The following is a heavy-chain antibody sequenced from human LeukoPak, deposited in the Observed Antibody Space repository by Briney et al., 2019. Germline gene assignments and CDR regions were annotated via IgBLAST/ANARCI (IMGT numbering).Heavy chain of an antibody. Sequence: GSLRLSCAPSGFTFSDYSMTWVRQAPGKGLEWISYVSSISNIIYYSDSVKGRFTISRDNVKNSLYLQMNSLRAEDTAVYYCARSRTFHYMDVWGKGTTVTVFS. J-gene: IGHJ6*03. V-gene: IGHV3-48*01. D-gene: IGHD1-14*01. CDR2: VSSISNII. CDR1: GFTFSDYS. CDR3: ARSRTFHYMDV.